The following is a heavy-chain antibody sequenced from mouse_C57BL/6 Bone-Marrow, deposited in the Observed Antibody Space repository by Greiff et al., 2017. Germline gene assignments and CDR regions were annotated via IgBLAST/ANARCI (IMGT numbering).Heavy chain of an antibody. CDR3: ARGDDGYYFFDY. D-gene: IGHD2-3*01. CDR1: GYTFTSYW. V-gene: IGHV1-52*01. Sequence: VQLQQPGAELVRPGSSVKLSCKASGYTFTSYWMHWVKQRPIQGLEWIGNIDPSDSETHYNQQFKDKATLTVDKSSSPAYMQLSSLTSEDAAVYYCARGDDGYYFFDYWGQGTTLTVSS. CDR2: IDPSDSET. J-gene: IGHJ2*01.